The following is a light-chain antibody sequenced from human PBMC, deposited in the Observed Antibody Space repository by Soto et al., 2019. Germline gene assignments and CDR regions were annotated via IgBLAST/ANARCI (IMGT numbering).Light chain of an antibody. Sequence: ETVLTQSPATLSLSPGERATLSCRASHSVSSSLAWYQQKPGQAPRLLIYDGSNRATGVPARFSGSGSGTDFSLTISSLEPEDSAVYYCQQRSNWPITFGQGTRLEIK. CDR1: HSVSSS. V-gene: IGKV3-11*01. CDR3: QQRSNWPIT. CDR2: DGS. J-gene: IGKJ5*01.